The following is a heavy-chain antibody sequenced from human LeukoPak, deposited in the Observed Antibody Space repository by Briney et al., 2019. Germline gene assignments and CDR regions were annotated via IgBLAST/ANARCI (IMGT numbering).Heavy chain of an antibody. D-gene: IGHD2-15*01. Sequence: GGSLRLSCAASGFTFSSYAMSWVRQAPGKGLEWVSAISGSGGSTYYADSVKGRFTISRDNAKNTLYLQMNSLRAEDTAVSYCARDWDIVIDYWGQGTLVTVSS. J-gene: IGHJ4*02. V-gene: IGHV3-23*01. CDR1: GFTFSSYA. CDR3: ARDWDIVIDY. CDR2: ISGSGGST.